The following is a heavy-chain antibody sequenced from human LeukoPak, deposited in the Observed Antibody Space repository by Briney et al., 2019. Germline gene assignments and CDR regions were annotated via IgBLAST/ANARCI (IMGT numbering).Heavy chain of an antibody. J-gene: IGHJ4*02. CDR3: AKDMAPVTTGAVDY. D-gene: IGHD4-17*01. CDR1: GFTFSSYS. Sequence: GGSLRLSCAASGFTFSSYSMNGGRQAPGEGLEWGSSISSSSSYIYYADSVKGRFTISRDNAKNSLYLQMNSLRAEDTALYYCAKDMAPVTTGAVDYWGQGTLVTVSS. V-gene: IGHV3-21*04. CDR2: ISSSSSYI.